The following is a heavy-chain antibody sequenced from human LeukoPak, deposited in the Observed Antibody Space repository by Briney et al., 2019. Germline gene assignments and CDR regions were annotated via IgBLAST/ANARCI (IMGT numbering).Heavy chain of an antibody. J-gene: IGHJ3*02. CDR1: GGSISSYY. D-gene: IGHD3-22*01. CDR2: IYYSGST. Sequence: SETLSLTCTVPGGSISSYYWSWIRQPPGKGLEWIGYIYYSGSTNYNPSLKSRVTISVDTSKNQFSLKLSSVTAADTAVYYCARARSSDYYDSSDDAFDIWGQGTMVTVSS. V-gene: IGHV4-59*01. CDR3: ARARSSDYYDSSDDAFDI.